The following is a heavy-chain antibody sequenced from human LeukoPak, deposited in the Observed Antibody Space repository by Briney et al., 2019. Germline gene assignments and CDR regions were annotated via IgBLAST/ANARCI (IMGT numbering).Heavy chain of an antibody. CDR3: ARGGPATTNEVGATWWGFES. V-gene: IGHV3-21*01. CDR1: GFTVSSNS. D-gene: IGHD1-26*01. Sequence: PGGSLRLSCTVSGFTVSSNSMNWVRQGPGKGLEWVSSISSRSTYIHYADSVKGRFSISRDNAKKSLYLSMNSLTAEDTAVYYCARGGPATTNEVGATWWGFESWGQGTLVTVSS. J-gene: IGHJ4*02. CDR2: ISSRSTYI.